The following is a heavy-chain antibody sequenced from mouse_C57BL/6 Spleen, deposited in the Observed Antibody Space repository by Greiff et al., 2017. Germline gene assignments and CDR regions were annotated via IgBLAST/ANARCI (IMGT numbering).Heavy chain of an antibody. Sequence: QVQLQQSGAELVRPGASVTLSCKASGYTFTDYEMHWVQQTPVHGLEWIGAIDPETGGTAYNQKFKGKAILTADKSSSTAYMELRSLTSEDSAVYYCTRILITTVVADAMDYWGQGTSVTVSS. CDR3: TRILITTVVADAMDY. D-gene: IGHD1-1*01. CDR2: IDPETGGT. J-gene: IGHJ4*01. CDR1: GYTFTDYE. V-gene: IGHV1-15*01.